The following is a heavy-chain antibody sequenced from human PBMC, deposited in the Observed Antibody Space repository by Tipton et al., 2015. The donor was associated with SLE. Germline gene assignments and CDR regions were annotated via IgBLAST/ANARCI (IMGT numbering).Heavy chain of an antibody. D-gene: IGHD1-14*01. CDR3: ARGVTGYFDHFYMDV. CDR2: ISYSGST. J-gene: IGHJ6*03. V-gene: IGHV4-31*03. Sequence: TLSLTCTVSGGSISSGGYYWSWIRQSPGKGLEWIGYISYSGSTNYNSSLKSRLTISVDTSKNQFSLKLSSVTAADTAVYFCARGVTGYFDHFYMDVWDKGTTVTVSS. CDR1: GGSISSGGYY.